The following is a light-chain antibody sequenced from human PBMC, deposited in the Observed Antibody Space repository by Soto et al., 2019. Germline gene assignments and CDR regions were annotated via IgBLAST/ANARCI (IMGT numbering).Light chain of an antibody. CDR3: SSYTTARTYV. V-gene: IGLV2-14*01. CDR1: SXDVGGHDY. J-gene: IGLJ1*01. Sequence: QSVLTQPASVSGSPGQSITISCTGTSXDVGGHDYVSWYQQHPDKAPKFMIYEVTNRPSGVSHRFSGSKSGNTASLTISGLQAEDEADYYCSSYTTARTYVFGTGTKVTVL. CDR2: EVT.